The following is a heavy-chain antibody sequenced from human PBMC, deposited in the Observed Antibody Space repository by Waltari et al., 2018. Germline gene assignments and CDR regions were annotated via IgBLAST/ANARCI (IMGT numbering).Heavy chain of an antibody. J-gene: IGHJ2*01. V-gene: IGHV4-38-2*01. Sequence: QVQLQESGPGLVKPSETLSLTCAVSGYSISSGYYWGWIRPPPGKGLEWIGSIYHSGSTYYNPSLKSRVTISVDTSKNQFSLKLSSVTAADTAVYYCASAYSSGWYWYFDLWGRGTLVTVSS. CDR1: GYSISSGYY. CDR2: IYHSGST. D-gene: IGHD6-19*01. CDR3: ASAYSSGWYWYFDL.